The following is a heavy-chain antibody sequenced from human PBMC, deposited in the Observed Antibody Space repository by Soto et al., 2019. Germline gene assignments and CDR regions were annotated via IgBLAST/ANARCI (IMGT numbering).Heavy chain of an antibody. CDR2: ISAYNGNT. Sequence: ASVKVSCKASGYTFTSYGISWVRQAPGQGLEWMGWISAYNGNTNYAQKLQGRVTMTTDTSTSTAYMELRSLRSDDTAVYYCARDPRYCSGGSCYPARDYYGMDVWGQGTTVTVSS. CDR1: GYTFTSYG. D-gene: IGHD2-15*01. V-gene: IGHV1-18*01. J-gene: IGHJ6*02. CDR3: ARDPRYCSGGSCYPARDYYGMDV.